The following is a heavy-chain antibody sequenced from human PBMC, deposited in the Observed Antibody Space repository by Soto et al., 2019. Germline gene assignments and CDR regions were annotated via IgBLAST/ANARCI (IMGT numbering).Heavy chain of an antibody. CDR3: ARATPAGSADF. CDR2: IPYSGSS. J-gene: IGHJ4*02. Sequence: KPSETLSLTCTVSGGSNIRDGYYWSWIRQHPGKGLEWIAYIPYSGSSYSNPSLKSRVTISADTSKNQFSLRLTSVTAADTAVYFCARATPAGSADFWGQGTLVTVSS. D-gene: IGHD2-2*01. V-gene: IGHV4-31*03. CDR1: GGSNIRDGYY.